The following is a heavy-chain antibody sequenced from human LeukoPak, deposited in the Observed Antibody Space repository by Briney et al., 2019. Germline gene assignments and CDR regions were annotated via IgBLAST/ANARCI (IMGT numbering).Heavy chain of an antibody. CDR3: ARDPNYYDSSGYFGYIDY. CDR1: GFTFSDYY. CDR2: ISSSGSTI. J-gene: IGHJ4*02. V-gene: IGHV3-11*01. D-gene: IGHD3-22*01. Sequence: GGSLRLSCAASGFTFSDYYMSWIRQAPGKGVEWVSYISSSGSTIYYADSVKGRFTISRDNAKNSLYLQMNSLRAEDTAVYYCARDPNYYDSSGYFGYIDYWGQGTLVTVSS.